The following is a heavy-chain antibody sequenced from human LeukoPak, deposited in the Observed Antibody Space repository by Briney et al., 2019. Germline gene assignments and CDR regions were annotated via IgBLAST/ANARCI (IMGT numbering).Heavy chain of an antibody. CDR1: GYTFTSYY. D-gene: IGHD3-10*01. CDR2: INPSGGSK. J-gene: IGHJ6*02. Sequence: ASVKVSCKASGYTFTSYYMHWVRQAPGQGLEWMGIINPSGGSKSYAQKFQGRVTMTRDTSTSTVYMELSSLRSEDTAVYYCAREPVWFGELFSYYYGMDVWGQGTTVTVSS. CDR3: AREPVWFGELFSYYYGMDV. V-gene: IGHV1-46*01.